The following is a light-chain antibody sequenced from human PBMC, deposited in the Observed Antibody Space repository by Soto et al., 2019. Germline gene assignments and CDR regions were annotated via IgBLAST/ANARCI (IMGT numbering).Light chain of an antibody. CDR1: QSVGSD. CDR3: KQYNSWPLT. Sequence: ELVMTQSPATLSVSPGERATLSCRASQSVGSDLAWYQQKPGQAPRLVIYDIFTRATGVPTRIGCRGSGTELTLAISSLQSEDFSVYYGKQYNSWPLTFGGGTKVEIK. CDR2: DIF. V-gene: IGKV3D-15*01. J-gene: IGKJ4*01.